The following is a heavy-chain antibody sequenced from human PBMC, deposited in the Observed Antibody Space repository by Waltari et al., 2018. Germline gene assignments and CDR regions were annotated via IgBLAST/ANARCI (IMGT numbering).Heavy chain of an antibody. CDR1: GFTFSSYW. CDR3: ARGRFGSNGMDV. J-gene: IGHJ6*02. CDR2: INSDGGST. V-gene: IGHV3-74*01. Sequence: EVQLVESGGGLVQPGGSLRFACAASGFTFSSYWMHWCRQAPGKGRVWVSRINSDGGSTNYVDSVKGRFTISRDNAKNTLYVQMNSLRAEDTAVYYCARGRFGSNGMDVWGQGTTVTVSS. D-gene: IGHD3-10*01.